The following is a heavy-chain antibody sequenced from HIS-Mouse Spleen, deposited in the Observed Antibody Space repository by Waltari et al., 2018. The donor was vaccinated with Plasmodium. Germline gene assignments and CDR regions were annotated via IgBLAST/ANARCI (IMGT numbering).Heavy chain of an antibody. V-gene: IGHV4-39*07. CDR2: ISYSGST. CDR3: ARDRITGTSYFDY. D-gene: IGHD1-7*01. CDR1: GGSNSSSTYH. J-gene: IGHJ4*02. Sequence: QLPLQESGPGLAKPSETLSLTCSVSGGSNSSSTYHWGLIRQPPGKGLEWIGSISYSGSTYYNPSLKSRVTISVDTSKNQFSLKLSSVTAADTAVYYCARDRITGTSYFDYWGQGTLVTVSS.